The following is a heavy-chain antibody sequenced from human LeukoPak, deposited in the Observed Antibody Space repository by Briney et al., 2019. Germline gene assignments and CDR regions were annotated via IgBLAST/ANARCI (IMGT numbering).Heavy chain of an antibody. Sequence: ASVKVSCKASGYPFTGYYLHWVRQAPGQGLEWMGWINPNSGFTNYAQKFQGRVTMTRDTSISTAYMELSRLRSDDTAVYYCARLADCSSSSCRSFDYWGQGTLVIVSS. V-gene: IGHV1-2*02. CDR3: ARLADCSSSSCRSFDY. D-gene: IGHD2-2*01. J-gene: IGHJ4*02. CDR1: GYPFTGYY. CDR2: INPNSGFT.